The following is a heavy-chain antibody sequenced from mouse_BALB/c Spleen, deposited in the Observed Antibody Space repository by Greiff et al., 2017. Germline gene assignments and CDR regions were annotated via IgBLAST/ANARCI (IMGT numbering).Heavy chain of an antibody. J-gene: IGHJ3*01. CDR2: IWGGGST. V-gene: IGHV2-6-4*01. CDR3: ARNYDYDGPWFAY. Sequence: VKLMESGPGLVAPSQSLSITCTVSGFSLSRYSVHWVRQPPGKGLEWLGMIWGGGSTDYNSALKSRLSISKDNSKSQVFLKMNSLQTDDTAMYYCARNYDYDGPWFAYWGQGTLVTVSA. D-gene: IGHD2-4*01. CDR1: GFSLSRYS.